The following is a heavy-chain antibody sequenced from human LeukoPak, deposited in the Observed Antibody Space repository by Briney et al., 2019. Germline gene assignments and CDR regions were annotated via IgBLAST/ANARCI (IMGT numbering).Heavy chain of an antibody. CDR3: ARDPYFTGWFGFSD. J-gene: IGHJ4*02. V-gene: IGHV6-1*01. Sequence: SQTLPQTRDSSGDSVRTNHPTGHWIRQSPSRGLEWLGRTYYRSKWYYDYAVSVSSRITIRPDTSKNQLTLQVNSVTPDDTAVYYGARDPYFTGWFGFSDWGQGILVTVSS. CDR2: TYYRSKWYY. D-gene: IGHD3-9*01. CDR1: GDSVRTNHPT.